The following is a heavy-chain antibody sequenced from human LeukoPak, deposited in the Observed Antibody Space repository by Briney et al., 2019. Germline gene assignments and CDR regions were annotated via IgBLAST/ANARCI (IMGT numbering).Heavy chain of an antibody. CDR3: AKDRVAAAGWFDP. Sequence: GGSLRLSCAASGFTFSSYGMHWVRQAPGKGLEWVAVISYDGSNKYYADSVKGRFTISRDNSKNTLYLQMNSLRAEDTAVYYCAKDRVAAAGWFDPWGQGTLVTVSS. CDR2: ISYDGSNK. J-gene: IGHJ5*02. V-gene: IGHV3-30*18. D-gene: IGHD6-13*01. CDR1: GFTFSSYG.